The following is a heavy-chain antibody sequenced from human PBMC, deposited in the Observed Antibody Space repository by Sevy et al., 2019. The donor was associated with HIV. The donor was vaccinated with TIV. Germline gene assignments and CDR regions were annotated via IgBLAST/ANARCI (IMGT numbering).Heavy chain of an antibody. CDR1: GFTFADHV. V-gene: IGHV3-30*04. Sequence: GGSLRLSCAASGFTFADHVFHWVRQAPGKGLEWVAIISFDGRNKRVAESVKGRFTISRDDSKSTVYLQMTSLRPEDAAGYYCARDHCTDGACFRSGYFDYWGQGTLVTVSS. CDR3: ARDHCTDGACFRSGYFDY. J-gene: IGHJ4*02. D-gene: IGHD2-8*01. CDR2: ISFDGRNK.